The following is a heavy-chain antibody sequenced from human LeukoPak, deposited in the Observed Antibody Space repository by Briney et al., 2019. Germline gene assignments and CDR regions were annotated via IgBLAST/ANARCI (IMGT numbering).Heavy chain of an antibody. Sequence: GGSLRLSCAASGFIVSSKYMSWVRQAPGKGLEWVSVIYSGGSTHYADSVKGRFTISRDNSKNMLYLQMNSLRAEDTAVYYCAGGLKQQLLWGRASNGFDPWGQGTLVTVSS. V-gene: IGHV3-66*01. CDR3: AGGLKQQLLWGRASNGFDP. J-gene: IGHJ5*02. CDR2: IYSGGST. CDR1: GFIVSSKY. D-gene: IGHD2-2*01.